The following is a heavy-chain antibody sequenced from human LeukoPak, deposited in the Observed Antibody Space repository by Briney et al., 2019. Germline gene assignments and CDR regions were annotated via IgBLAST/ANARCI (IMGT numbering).Heavy chain of an antibody. D-gene: IGHD3-10*01. CDR1: GGSISSGSYY. CDR3: ARDQTYSGSGIYTYFDY. CDR2: IYTSGST. J-gene: IGHJ4*02. Sequence: SETLSLTCTVSGGSISSGSYYWSWIRRPAGKGLEYIGRIYTSGSTNYNPSLKSRVTISVDTSKNHFSLKLSSVTAADTAVYYCARDQTYSGSGIYTYFDYWGQGILVTVSS. V-gene: IGHV4-61*02.